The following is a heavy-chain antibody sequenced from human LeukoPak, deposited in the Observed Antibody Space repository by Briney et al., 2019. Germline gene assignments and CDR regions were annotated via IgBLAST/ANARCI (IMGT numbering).Heavy chain of an antibody. V-gene: IGHV7-4-1*02. CDR2: INTNTGNP. CDR3: ARAAAGTLESPLDY. J-gene: IGHJ4*02. Sequence: ASVKVSCKASGYTFTSYAMNWVRQAPGQGLEWMGWINTNTGNPTYAQGFTGRFVFSLDTSVSTAYLQISSLKAGDTAVYYCARAAAGTLESPLDYWGQGTLVTVSS. CDR1: GYTFTSYA. D-gene: IGHD6-13*01.